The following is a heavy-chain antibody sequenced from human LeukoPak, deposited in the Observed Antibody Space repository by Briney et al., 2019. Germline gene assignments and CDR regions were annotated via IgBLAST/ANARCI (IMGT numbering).Heavy chain of an antibody. V-gene: IGHV3-30*02. CDR3: AREVLRRFDY. CDR1: GFTFSSYG. Sequence: GGSLRLSCAASGFTFSSYGMHWVRQAPGKGLEWVAFIRYDGSNKYYADSVKGRFTISRDNSKNTLYLQMNSLKTEDTAVYYCAREVLRRFDYWGQGTLVTVSS. J-gene: IGHJ4*02. CDR2: IRYDGSNK. D-gene: IGHD3-10*01.